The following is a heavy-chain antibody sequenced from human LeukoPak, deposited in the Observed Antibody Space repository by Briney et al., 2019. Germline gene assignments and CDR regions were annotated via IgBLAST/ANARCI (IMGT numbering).Heavy chain of an antibody. CDR3: ARDPADYYDSSGPFDY. V-gene: IGHV4-4*07. CDR2: IYTSGST. D-gene: IGHD3-22*01. Sequence: SETLSLTCTVSGGSISSYYWSWIRQPAGKGLEWIGRIYTSGSTNYNPSLKSRVTMSVDTSKNRFSLKLSSVTAADTAVYYCARDPADYYDSSGPFDYWGQGTLVTVSS. J-gene: IGHJ4*02. CDR1: GGSISSYY.